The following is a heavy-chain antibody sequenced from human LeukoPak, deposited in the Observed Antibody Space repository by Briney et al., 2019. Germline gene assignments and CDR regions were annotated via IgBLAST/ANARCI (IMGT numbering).Heavy chain of an antibody. CDR1: GGTFSSYA. D-gene: IGHD3-10*01. J-gene: IGHJ6*03. V-gene: IGHV1-69*06. Sequence: GASVKVSCKASGGTFSSYAISWVRQAPGQGLEWMGGIIPIFGTANYAQKFQGRVTITADKSTNTAYMELSSLRSEDTAVYYCARDSGDGSAYYYYMDVWGKGTTATVSS. CDR3: ARDSGDGSAYYYYMDV. CDR2: IIPIFGTA.